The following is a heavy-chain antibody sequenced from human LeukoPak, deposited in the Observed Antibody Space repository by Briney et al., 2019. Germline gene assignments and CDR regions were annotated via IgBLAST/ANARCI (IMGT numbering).Heavy chain of an antibody. V-gene: IGHV5-51*01. Sequence: GESLKISCKGSGYSFTNYWIGWVRQMPGKGLEWMGIIYPGDSDTRYSPSFQGQVTISADKSISTAYLQWRSLKASDTAVYYCVSGAYCVGDCYSGAFDIWGQGTMVTVSS. D-gene: IGHD2-21*02. CDR1: GYSFTNYW. CDR3: VSGAYCVGDCYSGAFDI. CDR2: IYPGDSDT. J-gene: IGHJ3*02.